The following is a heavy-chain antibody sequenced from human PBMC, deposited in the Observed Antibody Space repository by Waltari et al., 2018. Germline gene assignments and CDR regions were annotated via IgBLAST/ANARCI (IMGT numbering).Heavy chain of an antibody. Sequence: QVQLQQSGPRLVKPSEILTPSCTISGRSINSFYFSWIRQAPGKRLEWIAHLHYSGNTNYNPSFNSRITISLDRSKSELSLNLNSVTTADTAVYYCATSGNLGVIGTWDQGTRVIVSS. CDR3: ATSGNLGVIGT. CDR2: LHYSGNT. V-gene: IGHV4-59*03. D-gene: IGHD3-10*01. J-gene: IGHJ5*02. CDR1: GRSINSFY.